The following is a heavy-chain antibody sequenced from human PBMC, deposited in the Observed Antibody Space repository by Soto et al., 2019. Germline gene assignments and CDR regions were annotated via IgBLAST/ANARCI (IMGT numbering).Heavy chain of an antibody. V-gene: IGHV3-21*01. D-gene: IGHD2-2*01. Sequence: GGSLRLSCAASGFTFSRYYMNWVRQAPGKGLAWVSSISTTSTYTHYADSLKGRFTISRDNAKKLLYLQMDSLRAEDTAVYYCARDDGLSSTNVKAFDIWGQGTKVTVSS. CDR3: ARDDGLSSTNVKAFDI. J-gene: IGHJ3*02. CDR1: GFTFSRYY. CDR2: ISTTSTYT.